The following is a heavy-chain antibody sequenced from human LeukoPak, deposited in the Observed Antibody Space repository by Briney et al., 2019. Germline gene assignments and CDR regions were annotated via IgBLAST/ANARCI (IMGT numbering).Heavy chain of an antibody. CDR1: GGSISSSNW. CDR3: ARGTITTVTDS. D-gene: IGHD4-17*01. CDR2: IYLRGNT. Sequence: SETLSLTCAISGGSISSSNWWTWVRQPPGKGLEWVGEIYLRGNTNYNPSLESRVTISVDESKIQLSLRLESVTAADTAVYYCARGTITTVTDSWGPGTLVTVSS. V-gene: IGHV4-4*02. J-gene: IGHJ4*02.